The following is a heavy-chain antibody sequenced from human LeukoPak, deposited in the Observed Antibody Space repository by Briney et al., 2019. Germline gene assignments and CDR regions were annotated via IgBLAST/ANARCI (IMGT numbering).Heavy chain of an antibody. CDR1: GFTFSRYA. CDR3: ARDSSDY. J-gene: IGHJ4*02. Sequence: PGGSLRLSCAVSGFTFSRYAMHWVRQAPGKGLEWVAVISYDGSKKADSVKGRFTISRDNSKNTLYLQMTSLRAEVTAVYYCARDSSDYWGQGTLVTVSS. V-gene: IGHV3-30-3*01. CDR2: ISYDGSKK.